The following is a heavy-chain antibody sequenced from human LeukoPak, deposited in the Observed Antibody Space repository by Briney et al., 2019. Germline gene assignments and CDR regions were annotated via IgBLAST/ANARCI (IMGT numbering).Heavy chain of an antibody. CDR1: GGSISSYY. J-gene: IGHJ4*02. D-gene: IGHD3-22*01. Sequence: SETLSLTCTVSGGSISSYYWSWIRQPAGKGLEWIGRIYTSGSTNYNPSLKSRVTISVDTSKNQFSLKLSSVTAADTAVYYCARQGEGYTYYYDSSGYYYDYWGRGTLVTVSS. V-gene: IGHV4-4*07. CDR3: ARQGEGYTYYYDSSGYYYDY. CDR2: IYTSGST.